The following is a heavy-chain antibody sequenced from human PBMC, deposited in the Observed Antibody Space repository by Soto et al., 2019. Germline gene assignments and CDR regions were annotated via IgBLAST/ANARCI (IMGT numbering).Heavy chain of an antibody. Sequence: PGGSLRLSCAASGITFSNAWMTWFRQAPGKGLEWVGRIKSITDGGTTDYAAPVKGRFTISRDDSKDTLYLQMNNLRTEDTAVYHCTTDSADIVVVPATFGMDVWGQGTTVTVSS. CDR1: GITFSNAW. V-gene: IGHV3-15*01. J-gene: IGHJ6*02. CDR3: TTDSADIVVVPATFGMDV. D-gene: IGHD2-2*01. CDR2: IKSITDGGTT.